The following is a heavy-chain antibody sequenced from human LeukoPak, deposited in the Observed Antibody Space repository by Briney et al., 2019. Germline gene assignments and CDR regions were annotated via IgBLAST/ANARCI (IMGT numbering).Heavy chain of an antibody. CDR3: ASGYCSGGSCYPSYGMDV. D-gene: IGHD2-15*01. Sequence: GASVKVSCKASGYTFTSYGISWVRQAPGQGLEWMGWISAYNGNTNYAQKFQGRVTITADESTSTAYMELSSLRSEDTAVYYCASGYCSGGSCYPSYGMDVWGQGTTVTVSS. J-gene: IGHJ6*02. V-gene: IGHV1-18*01. CDR1: GYTFTSYG. CDR2: ISAYNGNT.